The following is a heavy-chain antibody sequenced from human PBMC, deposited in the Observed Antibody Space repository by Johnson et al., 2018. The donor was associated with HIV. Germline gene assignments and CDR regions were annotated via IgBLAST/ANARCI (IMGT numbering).Heavy chain of an antibody. Sequence: VQLVESGGGVVQPGRSLRLSCAASGFTVNSNYMSWVRQATGKGLEWVSGIGTAGDTYYPGSVKGRFTISRENAKISFYLQMNSLRAEDTAVYYCAKEMRQVWSYDAVEIGGQGTMVTVSS. V-gene: IGHV3-13*01. CDR1: GFTVNSNY. CDR2: IGTAGDT. CDR3: AKEMRQVWSYDAVEI. D-gene: IGHD3-10*01. J-gene: IGHJ3*02.